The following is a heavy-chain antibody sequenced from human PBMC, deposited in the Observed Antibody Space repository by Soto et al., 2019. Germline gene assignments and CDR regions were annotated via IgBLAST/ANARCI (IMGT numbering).Heavy chain of an antibody. CDR2: ISYDGSNK. V-gene: IGHV3-30*18. CDR1: GFTFSSYG. D-gene: IGHD6-19*01. CDR3: AKDRGAVVAGFFDY. J-gene: IGHJ4*02. Sequence: QVQLVESGGGVVQPGRSLRLSCAASGFTFSSYGMHWVRQAPGKGLEWVAVISYDGSNKYYADSVKGRFTISRDNSKNTLYLQMNSLRAEDTAVYYCAKDRGAVVAGFFDYWGQGTLVTVSS.